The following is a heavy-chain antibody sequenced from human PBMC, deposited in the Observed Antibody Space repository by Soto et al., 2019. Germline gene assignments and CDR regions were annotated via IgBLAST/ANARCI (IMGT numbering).Heavy chain of an antibody. Sequence: ASVKVSCKVSGYTLTEMSIHWVRQAPGKGLEWMGGFDPEDGDTIYSQNFQGRVTMTEDTSTDTSYMKLSSLTSGDTAVYYCADNIGLGENGGWFDPWGQGTLVTVSS. V-gene: IGHV1-24*01. CDR2: FDPEDGDT. CDR1: GYTLTEMS. J-gene: IGHJ5*02. D-gene: IGHD3-16*01. CDR3: ADNIGLGENGGWFDP.